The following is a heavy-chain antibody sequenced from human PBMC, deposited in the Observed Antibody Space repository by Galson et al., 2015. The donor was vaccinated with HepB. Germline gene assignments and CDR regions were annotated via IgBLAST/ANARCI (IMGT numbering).Heavy chain of an antibody. D-gene: IGHD6-13*01. J-gene: IGHJ4*02. V-gene: IGHV5-51*01. CDR1: GYSFTSYW. CDR3: ARHMRTGYSSSWTYFDY. CDR2: IYPGDSDT. Sequence: QSGAEVKKPGESLKISCKGSGYSFTSYWIGRVRQMPGKGLEWMGIIYPGDSDTRYSPSFQGQVTISADKSISTAYLQWSSLKASDTAMYYCARHMRTGYSSSWTYFDYWGQGTLVTVSS.